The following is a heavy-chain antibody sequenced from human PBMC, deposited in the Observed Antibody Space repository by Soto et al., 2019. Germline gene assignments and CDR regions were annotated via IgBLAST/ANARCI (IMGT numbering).Heavy chain of an antibody. CDR3: ARESGGATATLDYYYFYMDV. D-gene: IGHD5-12*01. V-gene: IGHV1-2*04. Sequence: GASVKVSWKSSGDSFNDYYLHWVRQAPGQGLEWMGWINPNSGVTKYAQKFQGWVTMTRDTSIRTVYMELSRLRSDDTAVYYCARESGGATATLDYYYFYMDVWGKGTTVTVSS. J-gene: IGHJ6*03. CDR2: INPNSGVT. CDR1: GDSFNDYY.